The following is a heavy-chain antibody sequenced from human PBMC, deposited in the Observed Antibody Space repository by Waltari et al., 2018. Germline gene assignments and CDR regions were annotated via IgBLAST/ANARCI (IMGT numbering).Heavy chain of an antibody. V-gene: IGHV1-8*01. Sequence: QVQLVQSGAEVKMPGASVKVSCKASGYTFTHYHITWVRQAAGQGLEWMGWMNPSSGKTDYAQKFQDRVTMTTDTSKGTVYMELKSLRLDDSAIYYCARGGPPGVVAQRYFQHWGQGTLVTVSS. J-gene: IGHJ1*01. CDR2: MNPSSGKT. D-gene: IGHD2-21*01. CDR3: ARGGPPGVVAQRYFQH. CDR1: GYTFTHYH.